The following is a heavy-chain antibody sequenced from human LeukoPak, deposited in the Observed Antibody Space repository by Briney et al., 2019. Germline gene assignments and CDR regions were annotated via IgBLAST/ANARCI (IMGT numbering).Heavy chain of an antibody. Sequence: SETLSLTCTVSGGSISSGDYYWSWIRQPPGKGLEWIGYIYYSGSTYYNPSLKSRVTISVDTSKNQFSLKLSSVTAADTAVYYCVRVLYEGYFDYWGQGTLVTVSS. CDR2: IYYSGST. CDR1: GGSISSGDYY. J-gene: IGHJ4*02. CDR3: VRVLYEGYFDY. D-gene: IGHD5/OR15-5a*01. V-gene: IGHV4-30-4*01.